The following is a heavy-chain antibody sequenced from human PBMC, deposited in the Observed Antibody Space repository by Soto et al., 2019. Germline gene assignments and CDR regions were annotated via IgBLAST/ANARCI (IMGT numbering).Heavy chain of an antibody. CDR3: ALWGFRDGNNSKYNYSGMDV. J-gene: IGHJ6*02. CDR2: IIPIFGTA. V-gene: IGHV1-69*01. D-gene: IGHD1-1*01. CDR1: GGTFNRYT. Sequence: VQRVQSGAEVKKPRSSVKLSCKASGGTFNRYTISWVRQAPGQGLEWMGGIIPIFGTANYAQKFQGRVAIIADESTSAAYMELRSLRSEDTAVYYCALWGFRDGNNSKYNYSGMDVWGQGTTVTVSS.